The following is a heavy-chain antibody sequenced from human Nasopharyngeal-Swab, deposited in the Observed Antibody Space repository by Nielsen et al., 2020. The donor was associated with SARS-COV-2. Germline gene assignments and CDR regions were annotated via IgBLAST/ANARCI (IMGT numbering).Heavy chain of an antibody. CDR3: VREFEATGATYLDY. J-gene: IGHJ4*02. V-gene: IGHV3-48*02. Sequence: EGSLRLSCAASGFAFSDYSMDWVRQAPGKGLEWVSYITSSSSTRYYADSVKGRFTVSRDNAKNSLYLQMSSLRDEDTAVYYCVREFEATGATYLDYWGLGTLVTVSS. CDR2: ITSSSSTR. D-gene: IGHD1-26*01. CDR1: GFAFSDYS.